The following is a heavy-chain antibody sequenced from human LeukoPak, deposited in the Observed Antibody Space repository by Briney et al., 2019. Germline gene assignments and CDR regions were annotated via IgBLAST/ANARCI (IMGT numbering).Heavy chain of an antibody. CDR3: ARSDHHGSGWYKVSVWFDP. CDR1: GYTFTSYG. D-gene: IGHD6-19*01. Sequence: ASVKVSCKASGYTFTSYGISWVRQAPGQGLEWMGWISAYNGNTNYAQKLQGRVTMTTDTSTSTAYMELRSLRSDDTAVYYCARSDHHGSGWYKVSVWFDPWGQGTLVTVSS. J-gene: IGHJ5*02. CDR2: ISAYNGNT. V-gene: IGHV1-18*01.